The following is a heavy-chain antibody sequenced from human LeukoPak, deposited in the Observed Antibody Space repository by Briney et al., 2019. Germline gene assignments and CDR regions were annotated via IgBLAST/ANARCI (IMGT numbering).Heavy chain of an antibody. V-gene: IGHV1-69*04. Sequence: GGSLRLSCAASGFTFSSYAISWVRQAPGQGLEWMGRIIPIFGIANYAQKFQGRVTITADKSTSTAYMELSSLRSEDTAVYYCAREMATSEYYYYYGMDVWGQGTTVTVSS. D-gene: IGHD2-8*01. CDR1: GFTFSSYA. CDR3: AREMATSEYYYYYGMDV. J-gene: IGHJ6*02. CDR2: IIPIFGIA.